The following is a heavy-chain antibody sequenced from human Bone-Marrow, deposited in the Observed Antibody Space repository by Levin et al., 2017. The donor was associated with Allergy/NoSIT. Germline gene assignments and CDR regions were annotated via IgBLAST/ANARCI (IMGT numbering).Heavy chain of an antibody. J-gene: IGHJ4*02. CDR3: TSSVLVEVDY. CDR1: GFTFSGSA. Sequence: PGGSLRLSCAASGFTFSGSAMHWVRQASGKGLEWVGRIRSKANSYATAYAASVKGRFTISRDDSKNTAYLQMNSLKTEDTAVYYCTSSVLVEVDYWGQGTLVTVSS. V-gene: IGHV3-73*01. D-gene: IGHD2-8*02. CDR2: IRSKANSYAT.